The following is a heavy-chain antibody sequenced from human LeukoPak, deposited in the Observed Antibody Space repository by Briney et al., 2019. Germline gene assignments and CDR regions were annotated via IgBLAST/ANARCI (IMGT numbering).Heavy chain of an antibody. CDR1: GSPFTRNW. CDR3: VRYRGALKTYDY. J-gene: IGHJ4*02. Sequence: GEPLKISCKVFGSPFTRNWIGWVRQMPGKGLEWMGIIYPGDSDTRYSPSFQGQVTISADKSITTAYLQWNSLKASDTAMYYCVRYRGALKTYDYWGQGTLVTVSS. V-gene: IGHV5-51*01. CDR2: IYPGDSDT. D-gene: IGHD3-10*01.